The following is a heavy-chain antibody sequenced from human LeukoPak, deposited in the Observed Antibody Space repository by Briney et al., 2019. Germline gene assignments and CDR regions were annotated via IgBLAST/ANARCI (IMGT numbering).Heavy chain of an antibody. D-gene: IGHD6-19*01. CDR1: GGTFSSYA. J-gene: IGHJ5*02. V-gene: IGHV1-69*01. CDR2: IIPIFGTA. CDR3: ARDLIAVAGTDWFDP. Sequence: SVKVSCKASGGTFSSYAISWVRQAPRQGLEWMGGIIPIFGTANYAQKFQGRVTITADESTSTAYMELSSLRSEDTAVYYCARDLIAVAGTDWFDPWGQGTLVTVSS.